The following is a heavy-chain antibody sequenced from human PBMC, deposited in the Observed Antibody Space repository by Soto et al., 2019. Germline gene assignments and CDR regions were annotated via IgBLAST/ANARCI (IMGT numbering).Heavy chain of an antibody. Sequence: SSETLSLTCTVSGGSISSSSYYWGWIRQPPGKGLEWIGSIYYSGSTYYNPSLKSRVTISVDTSKNQFSLKLSSVTAADTAVYYCASGVHCSSTSCLGYFDLWGRGTLVTVSS. V-gene: IGHV4-39*01. CDR3: ASGVHCSSTSCLGYFDL. J-gene: IGHJ2*01. D-gene: IGHD2-2*01. CDR1: GGSISSSSYY. CDR2: IYYSGST.